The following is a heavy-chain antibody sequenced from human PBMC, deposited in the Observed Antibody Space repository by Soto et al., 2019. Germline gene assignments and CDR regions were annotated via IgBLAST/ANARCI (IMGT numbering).Heavy chain of an antibody. CDR3: ANLYWAASGTRYYFDY. CDR1: GFSFTTDGMG. J-gene: IGHJ4*02. CDR2: IYWDDDK. D-gene: IGHD6-13*01. Sequence: QITLKESGPPLVKPTQTLTLTCTFSGFSFTTDGMGVGWIRQPPGKALEWLALIYWDDDKRYSPSLKSRLTITKDASRNQAVLTLTHLAPADPATYYCANLYWAASGTRYYFDYWGQGTLVTVSS. V-gene: IGHV2-5*02.